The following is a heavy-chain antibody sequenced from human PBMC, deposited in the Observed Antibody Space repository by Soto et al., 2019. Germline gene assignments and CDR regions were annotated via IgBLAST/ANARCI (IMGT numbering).Heavy chain of an antibody. CDR1: GFTFSRYW. V-gene: IGHV3-74*01. J-gene: IGHJ6*03. D-gene: IGHD6-6*01. Sequence: GGSLRLSCAASGFTFSRYWMHWVRQAPGKGLVWVSRINSAGSSTSYADSVKGRFTISRDNAKNTLYLQMNSLRAEDTAVYYCARASQLSYNYMDVWGKGTTVTVSS. CDR2: INSAGSST. CDR3: ARASQLSYNYMDV.